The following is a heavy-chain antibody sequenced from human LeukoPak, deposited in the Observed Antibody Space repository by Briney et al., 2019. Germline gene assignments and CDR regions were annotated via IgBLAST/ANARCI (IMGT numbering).Heavy chain of an antibody. D-gene: IGHD3-9*01. J-gene: IGHJ4*02. CDR3: AREATYYDILTGSDY. Sequence: GGSLRLSCAASGFTFSSYSMNWVRQAPGKGLEWVSSISSSSSYIYYADSVKGRFTISRDNSKNTLYLQMNSLRAEDTAVYYCAREATYYDILTGSDYWGQGTLVTVSS. CDR2: ISSSSSYI. CDR1: GFTFSSYS. V-gene: IGHV3-21*01.